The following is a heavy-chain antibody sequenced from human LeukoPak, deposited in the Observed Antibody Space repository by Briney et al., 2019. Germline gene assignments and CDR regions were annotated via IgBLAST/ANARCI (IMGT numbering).Heavy chain of an antibody. CDR1: GGSFSGYY. D-gene: IGHD6-13*01. Sequence: SETLSLTCAVYGGSFSGYYWSWIRQPPGKGLECIGEINHSGSTDYNPSLKSRVTISVDTSKNQFSLKLSSVTAADTAVYYCASVHSSSWYSNYYYMDVWGKGTTVTVSS. J-gene: IGHJ6*03. CDR3: ASVHSSSWYSNYYYMDV. CDR2: INHSGST. V-gene: IGHV4-34*01.